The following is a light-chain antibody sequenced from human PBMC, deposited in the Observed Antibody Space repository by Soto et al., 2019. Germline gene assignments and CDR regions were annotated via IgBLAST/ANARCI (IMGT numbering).Light chain of an antibody. V-gene: IGKV3-20*01. CDR2: GAS. CDR1: QTVNNNY. J-gene: IGKJ4*01. CDR3: QQYYTTPLT. Sequence: EVVLTQSPGTLSLSPGERATLSCRASQTVNNNYLAWYQQKPGRAPRLLIFGASNRATGISDRFSGSASGTDFTLTISGLEPEDFAVYYCQQYYTTPLTVGGGTKVDIK.